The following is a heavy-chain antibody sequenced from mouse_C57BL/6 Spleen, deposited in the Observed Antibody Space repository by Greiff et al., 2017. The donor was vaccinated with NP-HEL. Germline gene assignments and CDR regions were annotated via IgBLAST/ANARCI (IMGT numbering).Heavy chain of an antibody. J-gene: IGHJ1*03. V-gene: IGHV1-81*01. Sequence: QVTLKESGAELARPGASVKLSCKASGYTFTSYGISWVKQRTGQGLEWIGEIYPRSGNTYYNEKFKGKATLTADKSSSTAYMELRSLTSEDSAVYFCARGGNYGYFDVWGTGTTVTVSS. CDR2: IYPRSGNT. D-gene: IGHD2-1*01. CDR3: ARGGNYGYFDV. CDR1: GYTFTSYG.